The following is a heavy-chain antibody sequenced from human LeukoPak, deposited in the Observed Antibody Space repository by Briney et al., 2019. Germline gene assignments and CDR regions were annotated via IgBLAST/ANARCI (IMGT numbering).Heavy chain of an antibody. CDR2: INPNSGGT. J-gene: IGHJ1*01. CDR1: GYTFTGYY. Sequence: GASVKVSCKTSGYTFTGYYLHWVRQAPGQGPEWMGWINPNSGGTNYAQKFQGRVTMTRDTSISTAYMELSRLRSDDTAVYYCAGSGSYDGIPYWGQGTLVTVSS. V-gene: IGHV1-2*02. CDR3: AGSGSYDGIPY. D-gene: IGHD1-26*01.